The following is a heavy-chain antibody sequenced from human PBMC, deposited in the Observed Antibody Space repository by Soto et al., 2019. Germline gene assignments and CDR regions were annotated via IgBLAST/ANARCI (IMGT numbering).Heavy chain of an antibody. D-gene: IGHD6-19*01. Sequence: GGSLRLSCAASGFTFSGYAMSWVRQAPGKGLEWVSAISGSGGSTYYADSVKGRFTISRDNSKNTLYLQMNSLRAEDTAVYYCAKRFSVAGYTFDYWGQGTLVTVSS. J-gene: IGHJ4*02. V-gene: IGHV3-23*01. CDR1: GFTFSGYA. CDR2: ISGSGGST. CDR3: AKRFSVAGYTFDY.